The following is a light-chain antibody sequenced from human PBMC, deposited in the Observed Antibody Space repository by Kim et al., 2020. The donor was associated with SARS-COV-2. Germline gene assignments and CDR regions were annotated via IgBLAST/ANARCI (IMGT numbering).Light chain of an antibody. V-gene: IGLV2-8*01. CDR1: NSDIGAYHY. CDR2: EVS. CDR3: SSYAGSNNL. J-gene: IGLJ3*02. Sequence: QSALTQPPSASGSPGQSVTISCTGTNSDIGAYHYVSWYQQHPGKAPKLMIYEVSKRPSGIPDRFSGSKSGNTASLTVSGLQAEDEADYFCSSYAGSNNLFGGGTKLTVL.